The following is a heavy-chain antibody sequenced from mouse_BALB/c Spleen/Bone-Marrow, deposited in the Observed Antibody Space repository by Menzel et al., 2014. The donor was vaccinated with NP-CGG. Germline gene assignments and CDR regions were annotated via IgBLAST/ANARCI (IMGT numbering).Heavy chain of an antibody. V-gene: IGHV7-3*02. J-gene: IGHJ1*01. CDR2: IRNKAKGYTT. Sequence: EVMLVESGGGLVQPGGSLRLSCATSGFTFTDYYMSWVRQPPGKALEWLGFIRNKAKGYTTEYSASVKGRFTISRDNSQSILCLQMNTLRAEDSATYYCARDINYDIYWYFDVWGAGTTVTVSS. CDR1: GFTFTDYY. CDR3: ARDINYDIYWYFDV. D-gene: IGHD2-4*01.